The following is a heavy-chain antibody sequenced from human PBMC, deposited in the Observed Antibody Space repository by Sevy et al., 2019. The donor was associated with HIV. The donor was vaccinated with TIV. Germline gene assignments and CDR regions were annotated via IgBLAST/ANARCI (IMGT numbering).Heavy chain of an antibody. D-gene: IGHD3-3*01. CDR1: GFTFSSYG. J-gene: IGHJ6*02. CDR3: AKDLRITIFGVVTYGMDV. CDR2: ISYDGSNK. Sequence: GGSLRLSCAASGFTFSSYGMHWVRQAPGKGLEWVAVISYDGSNKYYADSVKGRFTISRDNSKKTLYLQMNSLRAEDTAGYYCAKDLRITIFGVVTYGMDVWGQGTTVTVSS. V-gene: IGHV3-30*18.